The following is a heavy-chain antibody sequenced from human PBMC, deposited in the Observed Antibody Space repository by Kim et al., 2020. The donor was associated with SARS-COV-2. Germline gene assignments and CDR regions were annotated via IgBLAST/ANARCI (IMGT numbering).Heavy chain of an antibody. V-gene: IGHV1-69*13. J-gene: IGHJ4*02. CDR2: IIPMFGKA. D-gene: IGHD2-15*01. CDR3: ARGRQVAETKSFDY. Sequence: SVKVSCKASGGTFSSYAISWVRQAPGQGLEWMGGIIPMFGKANYAQKFQGRVTITADESTSTAYMEVSSLRSEDTAVYYCARGRQVAETKSFDYWGQGTLVTVSS. CDR1: GGTFSSYA.